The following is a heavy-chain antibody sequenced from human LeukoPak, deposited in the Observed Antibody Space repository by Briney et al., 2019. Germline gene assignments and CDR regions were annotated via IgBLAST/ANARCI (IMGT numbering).Heavy chain of an antibody. CDR1: GGSISSYY. Sequence: PSETLSLTCTVCGGSISSYYWSWIRQPPGKGLEWIGNIYDSGNTKYNPSLKSRVTISVDTSKNQFSLKLTSVTAADTAVYYCARDSSGYYGFFDYWGQGTLVTVSS. J-gene: IGHJ4*02. CDR3: ARDSSGYYGFFDY. CDR2: IYDSGNT. D-gene: IGHD3-22*01. V-gene: IGHV4-59*01.